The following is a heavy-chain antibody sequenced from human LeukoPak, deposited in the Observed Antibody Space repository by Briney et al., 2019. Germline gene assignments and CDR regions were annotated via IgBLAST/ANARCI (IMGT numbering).Heavy chain of an antibody. J-gene: IGHJ4*02. V-gene: IGHV4-61*02. CDR3: ARGGEVGAIDY. CDR2: IYTSGST. CDR1: GGSISSGSYY. D-gene: IGHD1-26*01. Sequence: SQTLSLTCTVSGGSISSGSYYWSWVRQPAGKGLEWTGRIYTSGSTNYNPSLKSRVTISVDTSKNQFPLKLSSVTAADTAVYYCARGGEVGAIDYWGQGTLVTVSS.